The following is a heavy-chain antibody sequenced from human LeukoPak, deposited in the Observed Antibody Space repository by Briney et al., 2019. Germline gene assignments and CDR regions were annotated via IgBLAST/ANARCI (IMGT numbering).Heavy chain of an antibody. CDR2: VYYSGTT. Sequence: SSETLSLTCTVSGGSISSYYWSWIRQPPGKGLEWIGYVYYSGTTYYNPSLKSRVTISVDTSKNQFSLKLSSVTAADTAVYYCARDKGYAFDIWGQGTMVTVSS. CDR3: ARDKGYAFDI. J-gene: IGHJ3*02. CDR1: GGSISSYY. V-gene: IGHV4-59*12.